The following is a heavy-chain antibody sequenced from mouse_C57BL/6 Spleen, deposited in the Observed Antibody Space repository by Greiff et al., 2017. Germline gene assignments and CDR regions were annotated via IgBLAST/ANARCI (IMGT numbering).Heavy chain of an antibody. D-gene: IGHD1-1*01. J-gene: IGHJ3*01. CDR1: GYTFTSYW. V-gene: IGHV1-55*01. CDR3: ARVGYYGSSYGGFAY. CDR2: IYPGSGST. Sequence: QVQLQQPGAELVRPGASVKMSCKASGYTFTSYWITWVKQRPGQGLEWIGDIYPGSGSTNYNEKFKSKATLTVDTSSSTAYMQLSSLTSEDSAVYYCARVGYYGSSYGGFAYWGQGTLVTVSA.